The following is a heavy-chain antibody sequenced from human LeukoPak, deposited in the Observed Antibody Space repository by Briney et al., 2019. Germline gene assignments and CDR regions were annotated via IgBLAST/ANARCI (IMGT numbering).Heavy chain of an antibody. CDR3: ARGDATMGAFDY. D-gene: IGHD5-18*01. Sequence: GESLKISCKGSGYSFTTYWIGWLRQMPGKGLVWMGIIYPGDSDTRYSPSFQGQVTISADNSISTAYLQWSSLKASDTAMYYCARGDATMGAFDYWGQGTLVTVSS. CDR1: GYSFTTYW. V-gene: IGHV5-51*01. J-gene: IGHJ4*02. CDR2: IYPGDSDT.